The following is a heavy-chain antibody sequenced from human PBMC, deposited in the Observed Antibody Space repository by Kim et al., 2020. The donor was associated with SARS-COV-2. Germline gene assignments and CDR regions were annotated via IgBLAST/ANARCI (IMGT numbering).Heavy chain of an antibody. J-gene: IGHJ4*02. CDR3: ARVRAGRRPKSRDGYNSSIDY. CDR1: GGSFSGYY. Sequence: SETLSLTCAVYGGSFSGYYWSWIRQPPGKGLEWIGEINHSGSTNYNPSLKSRVTISVDTSKNQFSLKLSSVTAADTAVYYCARVRAGRRPKSRDGYNSSIDYWGQGTLVTVSS. D-gene: IGHD5-12*01. V-gene: IGHV4-34*01. CDR2: INHSGST.